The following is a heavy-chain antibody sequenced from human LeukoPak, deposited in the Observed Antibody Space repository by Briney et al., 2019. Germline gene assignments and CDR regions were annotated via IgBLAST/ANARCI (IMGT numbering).Heavy chain of an antibody. CDR1: GFTFNNYA. Sequence: EPGGSLRLSCAASGFTFNNYAMSWVRQAPGKGLEWVSGISGSGTSTYYGDSVKGRFTISKDNAKNTLYLQMDSLRAEDAAVYYCAKGRSRDYSSGWYFDSWGQGTLVTVSS. CDR2: ISGSGTST. CDR3: AKGRSRDYSSGWYFDS. D-gene: IGHD6-19*01. V-gene: IGHV3-23*01. J-gene: IGHJ4*02.